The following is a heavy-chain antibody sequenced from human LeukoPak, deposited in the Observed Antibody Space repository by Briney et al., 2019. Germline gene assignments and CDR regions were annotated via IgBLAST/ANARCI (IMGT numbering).Heavy chain of an antibody. D-gene: IGHD6-13*01. CDR1: GFTFSGYW. V-gene: IGHV3-74*01. CDR3: TRGIAEAFDP. CDR2: INTDGGFT. J-gene: IGHJ5*02. Sequence: GGSLRLSCAASGFTFSGYWIHWVRQAPGKGLVWVSRINTDGGFTDYADSVKGRFTVSRDNAKNTVYLQMNSLGDEDTAVYYCTRGIAEAFDPWGPGTLVTVSS.